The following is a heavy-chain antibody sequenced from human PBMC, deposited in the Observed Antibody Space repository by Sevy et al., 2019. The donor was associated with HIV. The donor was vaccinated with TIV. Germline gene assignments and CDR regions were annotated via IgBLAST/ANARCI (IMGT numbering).Heavy chain of an antibody. Sequence: GGSLRLSCAASGFTFSSYSMNWVRQAPGKGLEWVSSISSSSSYIYYADSVKGRFTISRDNAKNSLYLQMNSLRADDTAVYYCATLYDFWSGYYTRTYWGQGTLVTVSS. J-gene: IGHJ4*02. CDR1: GFTFSSYS. CDR3: ATLYDFWSGYYTRTY. CDR2: ISSSSSYI. D-gene: IGHD3-3*01. V-gene: IGHV3-21*01.